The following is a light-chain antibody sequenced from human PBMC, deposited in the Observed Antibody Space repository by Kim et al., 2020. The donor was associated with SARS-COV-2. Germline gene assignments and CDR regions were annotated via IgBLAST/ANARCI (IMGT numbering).Light chain of an antibody. CDR3: QQYATYPFT. CDR1: QSIATW. CDR2: TTS. V-gene: IGKV1-5*03. Sequence: DIQMTQSPSTLSASVGDKVTITCRASQSIATWLAWYQQKPGIPPQLLVYTTSTLPTGVPSTFSGDGSGTEFTLTISSLQPDDFATYYCQQYATYPFTFGPGTKVDI. J-gene: IGKJ3*01.